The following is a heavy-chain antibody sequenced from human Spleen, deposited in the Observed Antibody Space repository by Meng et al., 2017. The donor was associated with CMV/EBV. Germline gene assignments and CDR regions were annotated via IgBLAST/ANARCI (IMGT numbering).Heavy chain of an antibody. J-gene: IGHJ4*02. CDR1: GYTFTGYY. D-gene: IGHD6-13*01. Sequence: GESLKISCKAFGYTFTGYYMHWVRQAPGQGLEWMGWINPNSGGTKYAQKFQGRVTMTRDTSISTAYMELSRLRYDDTAVYYCARDLDIAAVGSWGQGTLVTVSS. CDR3: ARDLDIAAVGS. V-gene: IGHV1-2*02. CDR2: INPNSGGT.